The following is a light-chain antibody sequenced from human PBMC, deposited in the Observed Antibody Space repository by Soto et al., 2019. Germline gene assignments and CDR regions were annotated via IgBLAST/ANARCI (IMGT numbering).Light chain of an antibody. CDR3: QQYYSYPLT. J-gene: IGKJ4*01. V-gene: IGKV1-5*03. Sequence: DIQMTQSPSALSASVGDRVTITCRASQSISSWLAWYQQKPAEAPKLLIYDASTLESGVSSRFSGSVSGTEFTLTISSLQPDDFATYYCQQYYSYPLTFGGGTKVEIK. CDR1: QSISSW. CDR2: DAS.